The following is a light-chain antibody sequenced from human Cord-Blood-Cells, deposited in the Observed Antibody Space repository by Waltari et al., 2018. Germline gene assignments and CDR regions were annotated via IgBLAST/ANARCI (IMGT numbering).Light chain of an antibody. CDR2: GAS. J-gene: IGKJ2*01. CDR1: QSVSSN. CDR3: QQYNNWPPMYT. V-gene: IGKV3-15*01. Sequence: EIVMTQSPATLSVSPGERATLSCRASQSVSSNLAWYQQKPGQAPRLLIYGASPRATGSHARFSGSGSGTEYTRTISSLQSEDFAVYYCQQYNNWPPMYTFGQGTKLEIK.